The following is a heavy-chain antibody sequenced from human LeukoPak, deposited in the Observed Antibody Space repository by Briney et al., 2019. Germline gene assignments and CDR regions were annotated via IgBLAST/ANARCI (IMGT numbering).Heavy chain of an antibody. CDR3: ALTGNAYYFDY. CDR2: ISYDGSKQ. V-gene: IGHV3-30*04. D-gene: IGHD7-27*01. J-gene: IGHJ4*02. Sequence: GGSLRLSCAASGFTFSSYAMHWVRQAPGKGLEWVAVISYDGSKQYYADSVKGRFTISRDNSKNTLYLQMNSLRAEDTAVYYCALTGNAYYFDYWGQGTLVTVSS. CDR1: GFTFSSYA.